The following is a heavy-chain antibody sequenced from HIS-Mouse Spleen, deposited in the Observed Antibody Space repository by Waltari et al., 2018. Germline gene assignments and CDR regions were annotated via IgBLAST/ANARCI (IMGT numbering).Heavy chain of an antibody. D-gene: IGHD6-6*01. CDR3: ASRYSSSSQFGY. CDR1: GGSISSSSYY. Sequence: QLQLQESGPGLVKPSETLSLTCTVSGGSISSSSYYWGWIRRPPGKGLEWIGSIYYSGGTYYNPSLKSRVTISVDTSKNQFSLKLSSVTAADTAVYYCASRYSSSSQFGYWGQGTLVTVSS. J-gene: IGHJ4*02. CDR2: IYYSGGT. V-gene: IGHV4-39*07.